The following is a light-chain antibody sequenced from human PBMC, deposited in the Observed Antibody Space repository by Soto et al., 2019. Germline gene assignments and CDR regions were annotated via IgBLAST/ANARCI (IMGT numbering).Light chain of an antibody. CDR3: KQRYIVPLT. V-gene: IGKV1-39*01. Sequence: DIQMTQSPSSLYASVGDRVTITCRASQNINNYLNLYQQKSGEAPQLLSYTASSLPSGFPARVSGSGSWTDFSLNTSSLQTEDFATDSCKQRYIVPLTFGGGTKVDIK. CDR2: TAS. CDR1: QNINNY. J-gene: IGKJ4*01.